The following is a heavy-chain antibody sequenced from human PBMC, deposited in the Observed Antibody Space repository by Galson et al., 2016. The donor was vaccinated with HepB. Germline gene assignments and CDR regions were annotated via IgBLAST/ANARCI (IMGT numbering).Heavy chain of an antibody. J-gene: IGHJ4*02. V-gene: IGHV3-23*01. Sequence: SLRLSCAASGFTFSNYAMSWVRQAPGKGLEWVSGTSGSGGSIYYADYVMGRFTISRDNSKNTLYLQMNSLRGEDTAVYYCARDRWDDYGGNSESDYCGQGTLVTGSS. CDR3: ARDRWDDYGGNSESDY. CDR1: GFTFSNYA. D-gene: IGHD4-23*01. CDR2: TSGSGGSI.